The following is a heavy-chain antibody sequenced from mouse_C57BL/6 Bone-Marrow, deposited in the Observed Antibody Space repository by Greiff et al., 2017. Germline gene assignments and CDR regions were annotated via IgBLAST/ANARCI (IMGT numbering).Heavy chain of an antibody. CDR2: ISPRSGNT. CDR3: ARERSMVYDGPFAY. D-gene: IGHD2-10*02. V-gene: IGHV1-81*01. J-gene: IGHJ3*01. CDR1: GYTFTSYG. Sequence: QVQLQQSGAELARPGASVKLSCKASGYTFTSYGISWVKQRTGQGLEWIGEISPRSGNTYYNEKFKGKATLTADKSSSTAYMELRGLTSEDSAVYFGARERSMVYDGPFAYWGQGTLVTVSA.